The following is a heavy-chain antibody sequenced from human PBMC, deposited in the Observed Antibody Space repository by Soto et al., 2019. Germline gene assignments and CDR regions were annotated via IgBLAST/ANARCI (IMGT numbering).Heavy chain of an antibody. D-gene: IGHD3-3*01. CDR2: INHSGST. CDR3: EGDTPYDFWSGYYGGYYYGMDV. J-gene: IGHJ6*02. CDR1: GGSFSGYS. Sequence: SETLSLTCAVYGGSFSGYSWSWIRQPPGKGLEWIGEINHSGSTNYNPSLKSRVTISVDTSKNHFSLKQSSVTAADTSVYYCEGDTPYDFWSGYYGGYYYGMDVWGQGTTVTVSS. V-gene: IGHV4-34*01.